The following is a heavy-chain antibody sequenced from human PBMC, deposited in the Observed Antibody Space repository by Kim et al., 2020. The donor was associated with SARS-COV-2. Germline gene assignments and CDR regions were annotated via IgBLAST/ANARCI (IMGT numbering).Heavy chain of an antibody. V-gene: IGHV5-51*01. Sequence: GESLKISCKGSGYSFTSYWIGWVRQMPGKGLEWMGIIYPGDSDTRYSPSFQGQVTISADKSISTAYLQWSSLKASDTAMYYCARRGWGRGYSGYDTYSSGWYGSAGAFDIWGQGTMVTVSS. CDR1: GYSFTSYW. D-gene: IGHD5-12*01. CDR3: ARRGWGRGYSGYDTYSSGWYGSAGAFDI. CDR2: IYPGDSDT. J-gene: IGHJ3*02.